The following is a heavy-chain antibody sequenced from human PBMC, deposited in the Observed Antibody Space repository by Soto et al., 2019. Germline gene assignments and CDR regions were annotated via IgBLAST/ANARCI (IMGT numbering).Heavy chain of an antibody. Sequence: EVQLVESGGGWIQPGGSLRLSCAASGFAVSSKYMTWVRQAPGKGLEWVSVIYGGGTTYYADSVKGRFTISRDTSKNTLYLQMNSLRAEDTAVYYGVQSTGWPGFDFWGQGTLVTVSS. V-gene: IGHV3-53*01. J-gene: IGHJ4*02. CDR2: IYGGGTT. CDR3: VQSTGWPGFDF. D-gene: IGHD6-19*01. CDR1: GFAVSSKY.